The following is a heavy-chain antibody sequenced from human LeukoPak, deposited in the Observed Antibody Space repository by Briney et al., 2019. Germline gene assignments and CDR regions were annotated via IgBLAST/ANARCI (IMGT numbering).Heavy chain of an antibody. CDR3: ARGAGYSSGWVDY. D-gene: IGHD6-19*01. CDR1: GFTVSSNY. V-gene: IGHV3-53*01. Sequence: GGSLRLSCAASGFTVSSNYMSWVRQAPGKGLEWVSVIYSGGSTYYADSVEGRFTISRDNSKNTLYLQMNSLRAEDTAVYYCARGAGYSSGWVDYWGQGTLVTVSS. J-gene: IGHJ4*02. CDR2: IYSGGST.